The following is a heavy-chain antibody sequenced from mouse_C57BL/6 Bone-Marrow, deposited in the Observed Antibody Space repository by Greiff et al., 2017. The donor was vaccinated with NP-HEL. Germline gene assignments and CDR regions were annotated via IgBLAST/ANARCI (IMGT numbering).Heavy chain of an antibody. Sequence: QVQLKQSGAELARPGASVKLSCKASGYTFTSYGISWVKQRTGQGLEWIGEIDPSDSYTNYNQKFKGKSTLTVDKSSSTAYMQLSSLTSEDSAVYYCARPYGNGAWFAYWGQGTLVTVSA. V-gene: IGHV1-69*01. J-gene: IGHJ3*01. CDR2: IDPSDSYT. CDR1: GYTFTSYG. CDR3: ARPYGNGAWFAY. D-gene: IGHD2-1*01.